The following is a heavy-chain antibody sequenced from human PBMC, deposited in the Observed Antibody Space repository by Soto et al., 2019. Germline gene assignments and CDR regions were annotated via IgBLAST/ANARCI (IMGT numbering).Heavy chain of an antibody. D-gene: IGHD4-17*01. CDR1: GGSFSGYY. J-gene: IGHJ6*03. CDR2: INHSGST. V-gene: IGHV4-34*01. Sequence: SSETLSLTCAVYGGSFSGYYWSWIRQPQGKGLEWIGEINHSGSTNYNPSLKSRVTISVDTSKNQFSLKLSSVTAADTAVYYCASIPYGDSRRGYYYYYYMDVWGKGTTVTVSS. CDR3: ASIPYGDSRRGYYYYYYMDV.